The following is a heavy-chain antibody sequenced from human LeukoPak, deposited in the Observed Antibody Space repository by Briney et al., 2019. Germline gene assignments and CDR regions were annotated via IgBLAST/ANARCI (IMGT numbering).Heavy chain of an antibody. CDR3: AKDPSGDSFGSYGMDV. V-gene: IGHV3-30*18. J-gene: IGHJ6*02. CDR2: ISYDGSNK. D-gene: IGHD5-18*01. Sequence: GGALTLSCAASGFTFSSYDMHWLRQAPGKGLEGVAVISYDGSNKYYAASVNGRFTISRDNSKNTLYLQMNSRRPEDTAVYYCAKDPSGDSFGSYGMDVWGQGTTVTVSS. CDR1: GFTFSSYD.